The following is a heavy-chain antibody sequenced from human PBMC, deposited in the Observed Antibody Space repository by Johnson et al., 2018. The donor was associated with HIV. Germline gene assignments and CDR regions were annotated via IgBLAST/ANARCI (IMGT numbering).Heavy chain of an antibody. CDR1: GFTFDDYG. V-gene: IGHV3-20*04. J-gene: IGHJ3*02. CDR3: TTDPDSSSWYRDAFDI. D-gene: IGHD6-13*01. Sequence: VKLVESGGGVARPGGSLRLSCAASGFTFDDYGMSWVRQDPGKGLEWVSAIKWKGGSTDYADSVKGRFTISRDNSKNTLFLQMNSLKIEDTAVYYCTTDPDSSSWYRDAFDIWGQGTMVTVSS. CDR2: IKWKGGST.